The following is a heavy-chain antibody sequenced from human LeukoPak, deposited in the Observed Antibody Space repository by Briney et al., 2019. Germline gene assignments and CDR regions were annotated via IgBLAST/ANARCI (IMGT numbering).Heavy chain of an antibody. CDR1: GGSISSYY. Sequence: PSETLSLTCTVSGGSISSYYWSWIRQPPGKGLEWIGYISYSGSTNYNPSLKSRVTISLDTSKNQFSLKLSSVTAADTAVYYCARDRVAAPAAILGWFDPWGQGTLVTVSS. CDR3: ARDRVAAPAAILGWFDP. J-gene: IGHJ5*02. V-gene: IGHV4-59*12. D-gene: IGHD2-2*01. CDR2: ISYSGST.